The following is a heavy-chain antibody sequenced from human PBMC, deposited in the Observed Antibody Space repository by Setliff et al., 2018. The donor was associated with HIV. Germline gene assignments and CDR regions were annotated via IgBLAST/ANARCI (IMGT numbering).Heavy chain of an antibody. CDR1: GFTFSNYK. J-gene: IGHJ4*02. CDR2: ISSSSSYI. Sequence: PGGSLRLSCAASGFTFSNYKMIWVRQAPGKGLEWVSSISSSSSYIYYADSVKGRFTISRDNAKNSLYLQMNSLRAEDTAVYYCARARNYYGSGSYYWGQGTLVTVSS. D-gene: IGHD3-10*01. CDR3: ARARNYYGSGSYY. V-gene: IGHV3-21*01.